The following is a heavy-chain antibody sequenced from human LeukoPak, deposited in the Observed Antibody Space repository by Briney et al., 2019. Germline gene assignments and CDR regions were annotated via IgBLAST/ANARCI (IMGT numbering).Heavy chain of an antibody. D-gene: IGHD5-24*01. CDR1: GGTFSSYA. J-gene: IGHJ4*02. CDR2: IIPIFGTA. V-gene: IGHV1-69*06. CDR3: ARDHDVGGYKSY. Sequence: ASVKVSCKASGGTFSSYAISWVRQAPGQGLEWMGGIIPIFGTANYAQKFQGRVTITADKSTSTAYMELSSLRSEDTAVYYCARDHDVGGYKSYWGQGTLVTVSS.